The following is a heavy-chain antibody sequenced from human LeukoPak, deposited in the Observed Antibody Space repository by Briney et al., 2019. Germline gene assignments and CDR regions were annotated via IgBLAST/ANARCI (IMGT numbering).Heavy chain of an antibody. CDR1: GYILTELS. Sequence: ASVKVSCKVSGYILTELSMHWVRQAPGKGLEWMGGFDPEDGETIYAQNFQGRVTMTEDTSTDTAYMELRSLRSEDTAVYYCVTDPVGYCSSDGCYSVDYWGQGTLVTVSS. CDR3: VTDPVGYCSSDGCYSVDY. D-gene: IGHD2-15*01. V-gene: IGHV1-24*01. J-gene: IGHJ4*02. CDR2: FDPEDGET.